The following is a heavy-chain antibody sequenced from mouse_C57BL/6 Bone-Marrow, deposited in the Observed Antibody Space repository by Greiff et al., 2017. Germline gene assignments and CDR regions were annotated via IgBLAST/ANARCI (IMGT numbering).Heavy chain of an antibody. V-gene: IGHV7-3*01. J-gene: IGHJ2*01. D-gene: IGHD1-1*01. Sequence: VQLKESGGGLVQPGGSLSLSCAASGFTFTDYYMSWVRQPPGKALEWLGFIRNKANGYTTEYSASVKGRFTISRDNSQSILYLQMNALRAEDSATYYCARGDYGLYFDYWGQGTTLTVSS. CDR1: GFTFTDYY. CDR3: ARGDYGLYFDY. CDR2: IRNKANGYTT.